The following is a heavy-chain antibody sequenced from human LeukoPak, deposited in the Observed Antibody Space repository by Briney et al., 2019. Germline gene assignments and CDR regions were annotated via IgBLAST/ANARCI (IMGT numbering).Heavy chain of an antibody. Sequence: PGGSLRLSCAASGFTFSSYSMNWVRQAPGKGLEWVSYISSSSSTIYYADPVKGRFTISRDNAKNSLYLQMNSLRAEDTAVYYCAVEVAVSATGGDYWGQGTLVTVSS. CDR3: AVEVAVSATGGDY. V-gene: IGHV3-48*04. CDR2: ISSSSSTI. D-gene: IGHD6-19*01. J-gene: IGHJ4*02. CDR1: GFTFSSYS.